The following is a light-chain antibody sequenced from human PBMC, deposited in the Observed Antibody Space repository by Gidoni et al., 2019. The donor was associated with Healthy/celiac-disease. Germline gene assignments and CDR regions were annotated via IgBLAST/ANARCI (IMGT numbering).Light chain of an antibody. CDR2: AAS. CDR1: QGISSY. CDR3: QQLNSYPLYT. J-gene: IGKJ2*01. Sequence: DIQLTQSPSFLSASVGDRVTITCRASQGISSYLAWYQQKPGKAPKLLIYAASTLQSGVPSRFSGSGSGTEFTLTISNLQPEDCATYYCQQLNSYPLYTFGQGTKLEIK. V-gene: IGKV1-9*01.